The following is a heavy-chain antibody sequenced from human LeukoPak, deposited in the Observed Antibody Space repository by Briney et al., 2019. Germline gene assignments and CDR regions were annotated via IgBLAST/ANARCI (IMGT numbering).Heavy chain of an antibody. CDR1: GYTFTSYD. CDR2: MSPNSGNT. D-gene: IGHD6-19*01. V-gene: IGHV1-8*03. J-gene: IGHJ4*02. CDR3: ARDPYSSGWYGDY. Sequence: ASVKVSCKASGYTFTSYDINWVRQATGQGLEWMGWMSPNSGNTGYAQKFQGRVTITRNTSISTAYMELSSLRSEDTAVYYCARDPYSSGWYGDYWGQGTLVTVSS.